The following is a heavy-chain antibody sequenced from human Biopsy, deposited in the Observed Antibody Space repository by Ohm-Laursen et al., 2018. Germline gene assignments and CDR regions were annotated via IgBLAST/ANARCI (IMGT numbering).Heavy chain of an antibody. CDR2: IVVGSGHT. CDR3: AATSILYYYYYAMDV. Sequence: ASVKVSCKASGFTFSSSAVQWVRQARGQRLEWIGWIVVGSGHTNYAQKFQERVTITRDMSTSTAYMELTSLRSEDTAVYYCAATSILYYYYYAMDVWDQGTTITVSS. V-gene: IGHV1-58*01. J-gene: IGHJ6*02. CDR1: GFTFSSSA.